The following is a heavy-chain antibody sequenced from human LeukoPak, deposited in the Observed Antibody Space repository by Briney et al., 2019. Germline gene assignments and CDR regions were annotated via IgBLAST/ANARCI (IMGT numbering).Heavy chain of an antibody. CDR3: ARDKAGSYYYYGMDV. V-gene: IGHV3-48*04. Sequence: GGSLRLSCAASGFTFSSYSMNWVRQAPGKGLEWVSYISSSSSTIYYADSVKGRFTISRDNAKNSLYLQMNSLRAEDTAVYYCARDKAGSYYYYGMDVWGQGTTVTVSS. J-gene: IGHJ6*02. D-gene: IGHD6-19*01. CDR1: GFTFSSYS. CDR2: ISSSSSTI.